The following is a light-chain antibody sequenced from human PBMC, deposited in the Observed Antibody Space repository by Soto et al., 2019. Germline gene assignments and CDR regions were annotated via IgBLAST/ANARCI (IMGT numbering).Light chain of an antibody. CDR3: SSYAGSNKYVV. V-gene: IGLV2-8*01. CDR2: EVT. J-gene: IGLJ2*01. Sequence: QSALTQPPSASGSRGQSVTLSCSGTISDVGAYNFVSWYQQHPGKAPKLIIYEVTKRPSGVPDRFSGSKSDYTASLTVSGLQDEDEADYYCSSYAGSNKYVVFGGGTKVTVL. CDR1: ISDVGAYNF.